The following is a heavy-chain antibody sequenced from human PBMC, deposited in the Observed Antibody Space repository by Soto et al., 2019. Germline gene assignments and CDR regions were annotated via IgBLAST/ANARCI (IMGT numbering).Heavy chain of an antibody. CDR2: IRRKAYGGTT. V-gene: IGHV3-49*04. J-gene: IGHJ4*02. CDR3: TRSMAIDFDS. CDR1: GFNFGAYA. Sequence: EVQLVESGGGLVRPGRSLRLSCSASGFNFGAYAMSWVRQAPGKGLEWVGFIRRKAYGGTTNYAASVNGRFTISRDDSKSIVYLQMNSLKIEDTAIYYCTRSMAIDFDSWGQGTLVTVSS. D-gene: IGHD3-10*01.